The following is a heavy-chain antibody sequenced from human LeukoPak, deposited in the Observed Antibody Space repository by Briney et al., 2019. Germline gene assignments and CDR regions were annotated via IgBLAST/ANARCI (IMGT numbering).Heavy chain of an antibody. CDR2: ISAYNGNT. CDR3: ARELEYCSGGSCYSPVGFDI. D-gene: IGHD2-15*01. J-gene: IGHJ3*02. V-gene: IGHV1-18*01. Sequence: ASVKVSVKASGYTFTSYGISWVRQAPGQGLEWMGWISAYNGNTNYAQKLQGRVTMTTDTSTSTAYMELRSLRSDDTAVYYCARELEYCSGGSCYSPVGFDIWGQGTMVTVSS. CDR1: GYTFTSYG.